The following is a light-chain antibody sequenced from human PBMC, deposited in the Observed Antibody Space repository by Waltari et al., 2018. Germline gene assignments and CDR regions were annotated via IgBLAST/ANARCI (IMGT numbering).Light chain of an antibody. J-gene: IGKJ2*01. Sequence: EIVLTQSPATLSLSPGGRATLSCRASQTVRTYLAWYQQKPGQAPRLRIFDASSRATGIPAKFSGSGSGTDFTLTVSNLEPEDFAIYYCQQRSNWPYTFGQGTRVEIK. CDR1: QTVRTY. CDR3: QQRSNWPYT. CDR2: DAS. V-gene: IGKV3-11*01.